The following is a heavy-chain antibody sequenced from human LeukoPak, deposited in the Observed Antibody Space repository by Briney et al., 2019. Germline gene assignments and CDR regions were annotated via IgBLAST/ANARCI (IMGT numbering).Heavy chain of an antibody. CDR1: GGSITGYY. CDR3: ARSKFYNWNYDFNWFDP. D-gene: IGHD1-7*01. J-gene: IGHJ5*02. V-gene: IGHV4-59*01. CDR2: IYYSGST. Sequence: ETLSLTCTVSGGSITGYYWGWIRQPPGKGLEWIGSIYYSGSTSYNPSLKSRVTVSVDTSTSTVYVELSSLRSEDTAVYYCARSKFYNWNYDFNWFDPWGQGTLVTVSS.